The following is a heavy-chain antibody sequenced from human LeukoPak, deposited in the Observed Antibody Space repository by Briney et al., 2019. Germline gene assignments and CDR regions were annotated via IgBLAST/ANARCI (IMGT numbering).Heavy chain of an antibody. D-gene: IGHD1-14*01. CDR1: GGSISSGSYY. CDR2: LHTSGST. V-gene: IGHV4-61*02. Sequence: SQTLSLTCTVSGGSISSGSYYWSWIRQPAGKGLQWIGRLHTSGSTNYNPSLRSRVTISVDTSKNQFSLKLRSVTAADTAVYYCARHTGYLGYWGQGTLVTVSS. J-gene: IGHJ4*02. CDR3: ARHTGYLGY.